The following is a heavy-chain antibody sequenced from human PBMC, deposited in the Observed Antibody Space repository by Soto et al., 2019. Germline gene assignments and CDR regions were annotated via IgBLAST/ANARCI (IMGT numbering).Heavy chain of an antibody. CDR1: GYSISSGYY. D-gene: IGHD3-3*01. CDR3: AGKILGVVKYFDY. Sequence: SETLSLTCAVSGYSISSGYYWGWIRQPPGKGLEWIGSIYHSGSTYYNPSLKSRVTISVDTSKNQFSLKLSSVTAADTAVYYCAGKILGVVKYFDYWGQGTLVTVSS. V-gene: IGHV4-38-2*01. CDR2: IYHSGST. J-gene: IGHJ4*02.